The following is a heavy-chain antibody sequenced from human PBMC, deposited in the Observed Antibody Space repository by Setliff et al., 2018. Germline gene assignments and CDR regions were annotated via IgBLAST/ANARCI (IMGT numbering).Heavy chain of an antibody. Sequence: SETLSLTCTVSGGSISSGGYYWSWIRQHPGKGLEWIAEIRHSGSTNFHPSLKSRVAISVDPSKNQFYLNLRSVTAADTAVYFCARGTKTMVINYWYFDVWGRGTPVTVS. D-gene: IGHD4-17*01. CDR3: ARGTKTMVINYWYFDV. CDR2: IRHSGST. J-gene: IGHJ2*01. CDR1: GGSISSGGYY. V-gene: IGHV4-39*07.